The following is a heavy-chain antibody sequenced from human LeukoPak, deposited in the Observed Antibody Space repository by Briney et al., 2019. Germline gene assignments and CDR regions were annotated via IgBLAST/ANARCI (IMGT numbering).Heavy chain of an antibody. CDR2: ISAYNGNT. Sequence: ASVKVSCKASGYTFISYGISWVRQAPGQGLEWMGWISAYNGNTNYAQKLQGRVTMTTDTSTSTAYMELRSLRSDDTAVYYCARVRVGNYYDSSGYYYDDYWGQGTLVTVSS. CDR3: ARVRVGNYYDSSGYYYDDY. D-gene: IGHD3-22*01. CDR1: GYTFISYG. V-gene: IGHV1-18*01. J-gene: IGHJ4*02.